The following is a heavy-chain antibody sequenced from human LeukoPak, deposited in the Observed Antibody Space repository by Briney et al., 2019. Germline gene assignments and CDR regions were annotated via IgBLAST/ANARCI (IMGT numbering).Heavy chain of an antibody. Sequence: PSETLSLTCSVSGDSMSGYYWSWIRQPPGKGLEWIGYMYYSGTTSYNPSLKGRVTLSTDTSKNHFSLKLYSVTAADTAVYYCARHDNYPGFGRGFDPWGQGFLVTVTS. CDR1: GDSMSGYY. J-gene: IGHJ5*02. D-gene: IGHD1-14*01. V-gene: IGHV4-59*08. CDR3: ARHDNYPGFGRGFDP. CDR2: MYYSGTT.